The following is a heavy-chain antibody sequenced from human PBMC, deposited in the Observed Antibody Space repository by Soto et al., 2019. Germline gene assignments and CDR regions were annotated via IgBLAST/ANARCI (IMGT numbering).Heavy chain of an antibody. V-gene: IGHV3-7*01. CDR3: ARGPGYSSSWPKYFQH. CDR1: GFTFSSYW. J-gene: IGHJ1*01. Sequence: GGSLRLSCAASGFTFSSYWMSWVRQAPGKGLEWVANIKQDGSEKYYVDSVKGRFTISRDNAKNSLYLQMNSLRAEDTAVYYCARGPGYSSSWPKYFQHWGQGTLVTVSS. D-gene: IGHD6-13*01. CDR2: IKQDGSEK.